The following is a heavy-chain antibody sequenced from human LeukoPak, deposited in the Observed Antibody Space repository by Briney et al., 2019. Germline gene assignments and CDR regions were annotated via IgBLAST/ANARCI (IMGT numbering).Heavy chain of an antibody. CDR1: GYTFTGYY. CDR2: INPNSGGT. J-gene: IGHJ6*02. CDR3: ARDIGDYGDYEYYYYGMDV. Sequence: ASVKVSCKASGYTFTGYYMHWVRQAPGQGLEWMGWINPNSGGTNYAQKFRGRVTMTRDTSISTAYMELSRLRSDDTAVYYCARDIGDYGDYEYYYYGMDVWGQGTTVTVSS. V-gene: IGHV1-2*02. D-gene: IGHD4-17*01.